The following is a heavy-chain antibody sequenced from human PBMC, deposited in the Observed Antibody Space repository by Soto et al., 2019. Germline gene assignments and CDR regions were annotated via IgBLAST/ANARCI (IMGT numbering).Heavy chain of an antibody. D-gene: IGHD2-15*01. CDR2: IYYSGST. CDR3: ARTGYCSGGSCYGAGDY. CDR1: GGSISNFY. Sequence: SETLSLTCTVSGGSISNFYWSWIRQPPGQGLEWIGSIYYSGSTSYNPSLKRRVTLSVDTSKNQFSLKLNSVTAADTAVYYCARTGYCSGGSCYGAGDYWGQGTLVTVSS. V-gene: IGHV4-59*08. J-gene: IGHJ4*02.